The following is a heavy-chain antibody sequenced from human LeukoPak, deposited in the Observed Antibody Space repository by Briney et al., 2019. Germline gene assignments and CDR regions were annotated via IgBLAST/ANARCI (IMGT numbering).Heavy chain of an antibody. D-gene: IGHD6-19*01. CDR3: AKDEENSSGWYVDDAFDI. V-gene: IGHV3-23*01. CDR1: GFTFSSYA. J-gene: IGHJ3*02. CDR2: ISGSGGGT. Sequence: GGSLRLSCAASGFTFSSYAMSWVRQAPGKGLEWVSAISGSGGGTYYADSAKGRFTISRDNSKNTLYLQMNSLRAEDTAVYYCAKDEENSSGWYVDDAFDIWGQGTMVTVSS.